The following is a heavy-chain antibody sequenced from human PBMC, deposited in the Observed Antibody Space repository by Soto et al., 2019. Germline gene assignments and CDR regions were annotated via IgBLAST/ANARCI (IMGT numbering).Heavy chain of an antibody. J-gene: IGHJ6*02. CDR2: INIDRSDT. V-gene: IGHV3-74*01. CDR1: GFTFSNYW. Sequence: HPGGSLRLSCAASGFTFSNYWMHWVRQTPGMGLVWVSHINIDRSDTTYADTVRGRFTISRDNAKNTLYLQMNSLKTEDTAVYYCRGYHYSYGIHVWGQGTTVTVSS. CDR3: RGYHYSYGIHV.